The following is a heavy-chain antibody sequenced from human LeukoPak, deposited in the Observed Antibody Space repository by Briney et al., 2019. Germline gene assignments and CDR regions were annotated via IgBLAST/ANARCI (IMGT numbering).Heavy chain of an antibody. J-gene: IGHJ4*02. CDR1: GYTFTGYY. D-gene: IGHD5-12*01. CDR2: ISPNSGGT. V-gene: IGHV1-2*02. Sequence: GASVKVSCTASGYTFTGYYMHWVRQAPGQGLEWMGWISPNSGGTNYAQKFQGRVTMTRDTSISTAYMELSRLRSDDTAVYYCARLSPTDVDFDYWGQGTLVTVSS. CDR3: ARLSPTDVDFDY.